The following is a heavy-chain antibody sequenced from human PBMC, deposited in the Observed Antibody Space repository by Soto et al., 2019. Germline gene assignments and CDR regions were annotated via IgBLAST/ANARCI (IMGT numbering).Heavy chain of an antibody. CDR3: FNVAFGY. CDR1: GFSFSSNW. V-gene: IGHV3-7*01. Sequence: PGGSLRLSCTASGFSFSSNWMSWVRQAPGKGPEWVANINQDGSEKYCADSVKARFTISRDNAKNSLYLQMDSLRVEDTALYYCFNVAFGYWGRGTLVTSPQ. J-gene: IGHJ4*02. CDR2: INQDGSEK.